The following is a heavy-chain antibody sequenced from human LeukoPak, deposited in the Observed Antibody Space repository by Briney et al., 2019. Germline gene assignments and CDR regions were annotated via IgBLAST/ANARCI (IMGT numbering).Heavy chain of an antibody. D-gene: IGHD1-26*01. CDR3: ARDVTPVGSYPDY. V-gene: IGHV3-30*04. J-gene: IGHJ4*02. CDR1: GFTFSSYA. CDR2: ISYDGSNK. Sequence: GGSLRLSCAASGFTFSSYAMHWVRQAPGKGLEWVAVISYDGSNKYYADSVKGRFTISRDNSKNTLYLQMNSLRAEDTAVYYCARDVTPVGSYPDYWGQGTLVTVSS.